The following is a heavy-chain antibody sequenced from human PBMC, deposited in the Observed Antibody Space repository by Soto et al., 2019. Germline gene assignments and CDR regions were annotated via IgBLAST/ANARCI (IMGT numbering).Heavy chain of an antibody. J-gene: IGHJ6*02. CDR1: GGSIASGDSY. CDR3: AREGAASYSYYYGTDV. Sequence: SETLSLTCTVSGGSIASGDSYWSWIRQSPGKGLEWIGYIYYSGSTYYNPSLESRFTIPVDTSKNQFSLKLNSVTAADTAVYYCAREGAASYSYYYGTDVWGQGTTVTVSS. V-gene: IGHV4-30-4*08. D-gene: IGHD3-16*01. CDR2: IYYSGST.